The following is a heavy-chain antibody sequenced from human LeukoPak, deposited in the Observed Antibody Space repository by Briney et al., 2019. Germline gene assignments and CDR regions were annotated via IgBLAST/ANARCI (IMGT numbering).Heavy chain of an antibody. J-gene: IGHJ4*02. Sequence: SETLSLTCTVSGGSISSYYWSWIRQPAGKGLEWIGRIYTSGSTNYNPPPKSRVTMSVDTSKNQFSLKLSSVTAADTAVYYCARDSHYDILTGYFHFDYWGQGTLVTVSS. CDR3: ARDSHYDILTGYFHFDY. CDR1: GGSISSYY. D-gene: IGHD3-9*01. CDR2: IYTSGST. V-gene: IGHV4-4*07.